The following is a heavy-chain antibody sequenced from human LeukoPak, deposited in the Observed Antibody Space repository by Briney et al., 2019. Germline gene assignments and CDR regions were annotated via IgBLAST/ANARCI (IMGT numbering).Heavy chain of an antibody. CDR3: TRVLGGSYHGGFDY. CDR1: GFTFSDHY. Sequence: GGSLRLSCATSGFTFSDHYMDWVRQAPGKGLEWVGRTRNKANSYTTEYAASVKGRFTVSRDDSKNSLYLQMNSPKTEDTAVYYCTRVLGGSYHGGFDYWGQGTLVTVSS. J-gene: IGHJ4*02. D-gene: IGHD1-26*01. CDR2: TRNKANSYTT. V-gene: IGHV3-72*01.